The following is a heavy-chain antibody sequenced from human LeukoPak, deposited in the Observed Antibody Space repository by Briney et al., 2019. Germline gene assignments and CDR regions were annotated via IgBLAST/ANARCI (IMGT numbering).Heavy chain of an antibody. V-gene: IGHV3-23*01. CDR2: ISGSGGST. J-gene: IGHJ4*02. Sequence: WGSLRLSCAASGFTFTNYAMTWVRQAPGKGLEWVSAISGSGGSTYYADSVKGRFTISRDNSKNTLYLQMNSLRAEDTAIYYCAKESSLLRGPTVIYYFDFWGQGTLVTVSS. CDR1: GFTFTNYA. D-gene: IGHD3-10*01. CDR3: AKESSLLRGPTVIYYFDF.